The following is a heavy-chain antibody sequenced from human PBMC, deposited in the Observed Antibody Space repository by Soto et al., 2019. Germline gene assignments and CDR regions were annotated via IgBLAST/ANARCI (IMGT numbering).Heavy chain of an antibody. CDR2: IYYSGST. J-gene: IGHJ4*02. V-gene: IGHV4-30-4*01. D-gene: IGHD3-16*01. CDR1: GGSISSGDYY. Sequence: PSETLSLTCTVSGGSISSGDYYWSWIRQPPGKGLEWIGYIYYSGSTYYNPSLKSRVTISVDTSKNQFSLKLSSVTAADTAVYYWARVGDRVRPFSDGGREPLAPVS. CDR3: ARVGDRVRPFSD.